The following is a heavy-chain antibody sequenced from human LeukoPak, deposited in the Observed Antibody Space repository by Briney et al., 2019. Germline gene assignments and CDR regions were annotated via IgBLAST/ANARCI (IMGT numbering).Heavy chain of an antibody. CDR2: VKQDGSAK. J-gene: IGHJ4*02. V-gene: IGHV3-7*01. CDR1: GFTVSGYW. CDR3: ARDVGGCGVNCSPY. D-gene: IGHD2-21*01. Sequence: GGSLRLSCAASGFTVSGYWMGWVRQAPGKGLEWVGSVKQDGSAKFYVDSVKGRFTISRDNAENSLYLQMNSLRAEDTATYYCARDVGGCGVNCSPYWGQGTLVTVSS.